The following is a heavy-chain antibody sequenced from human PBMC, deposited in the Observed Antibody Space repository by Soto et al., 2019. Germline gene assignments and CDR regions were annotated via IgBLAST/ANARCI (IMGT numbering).Heavy chain of an antibody. J-gene: IGHJ4*02. Sequence: QVQLQESGPGLVKPSGTLTLTCVVSGGSISNNNWWSWVRQSPGKGLEWIGEIYHSGSTNYNPSLKSRVTVSVDKSKNQSSLKLSSVAAADTAVYYCARVRASGTCFDYWGQGTLVTVSS. D-gene: IGHD6-13*01. V-gene: IGHV4-4*02. CDR3: ARVRASGTCFDY. CDR1: GGSISNNNW. CDR2: IYHSGST.